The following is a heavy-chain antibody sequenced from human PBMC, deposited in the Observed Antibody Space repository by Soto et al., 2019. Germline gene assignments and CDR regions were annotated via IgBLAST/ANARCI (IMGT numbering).Heavy chain of an antibody. CDR1: GYTFTDYY. V-gene: IGHV1-2*02. Sequence: ASVQVSCKSSGYTFTDYYLHWVRQAPGQGLEWMGWINANSGGTNYAQKFQGRVAMTRDTSISTVYMELSRLRSDDTAVYFCARGRYYYDSSGYFDLDYWGQGTLVTVYS. CDR3: ARGRYYYDSSGYFDLDY. CDR2: INANSGGT. J-gene: IGHJ4*02. D-gene: IGHD3-22*01.